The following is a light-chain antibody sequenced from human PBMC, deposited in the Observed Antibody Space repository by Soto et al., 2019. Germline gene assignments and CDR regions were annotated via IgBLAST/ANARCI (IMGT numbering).Light chain of an antibody. CDR2: GPS. V-gene: IGKV3-15*01. CDR3: QQYKNWPIT. Sequence: EIVLTQSPDTLSLSPGERAVLSCRASQNVAGDLAWYQQKPGQAPRLLIYGPSTRAAGIPSRFSGSGFETEFTLIISGLQSEDSAVYFCQQYKNWPITFGQGTRLEIK. J-gene: IGKJ5*01. CDR1: QNVAGD.